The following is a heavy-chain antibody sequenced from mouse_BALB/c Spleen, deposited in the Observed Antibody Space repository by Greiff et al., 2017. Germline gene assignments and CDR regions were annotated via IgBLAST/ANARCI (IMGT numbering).Heavy chain of an antibody. D-gene: IGHD2-3*01. CDR2: ISSGGSYT. V-gene: IGHV5-9-4*01. CDR1: GFTFSSYA. CDR3: AREGDGYYNAMDY. Sequence: EVKLVESGGGLVKPGGSLKLSCAASGFTFSSYAMSWVRQSPEKRLEWVAEISSGGSYTYYPDTVTGRFTISRDNAKNTLYLEMSSLRSEDTAMYYCAREGDGYYNAMDYWGQGTSVTVSS. J-gene: IGHJ4*01.